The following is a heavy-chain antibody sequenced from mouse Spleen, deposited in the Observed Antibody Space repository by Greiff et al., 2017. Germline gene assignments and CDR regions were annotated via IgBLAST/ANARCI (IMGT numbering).Heavy chain of an antibody. J-gene: IGHJ3*01. Sequence: EVKLMESEGGLVQPGSSMKLSCTASGFTFSDYYMAWVRQVPEKGLEWVANINYDGSSTYYLDSLKSRFIISRDNAKNILYLQMSSLKSEDTATYYCARDGGGGFAYWGQGTLVTVSA. CDR3: ARDGGGGFAY. CDR2: INYDGSST. V-gene: IGHV5-16*01. CDR1: GFTFSDYY. D-gene: IGHD1-1*02.